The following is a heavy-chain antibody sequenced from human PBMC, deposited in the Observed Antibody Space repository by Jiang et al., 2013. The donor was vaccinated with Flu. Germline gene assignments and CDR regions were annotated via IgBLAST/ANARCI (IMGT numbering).Heavy chain of an antibody. Sequence: SGAEVKKPGASVKVSCKASGYTFTSYAMHWVRQAPGQRLEWMGWINAGNGNTKYSQKFQGRVTITRDTSASTAYTELSSLRSEDTAVYYCARRIAVGNWFDPWGQGNPGHRLL. CDR1: GYTFTSYA. D-gene: IGHD6-19*01. J-gene: IGHJ5*02. V-gene: IGHV1-3*01. CDR2: INAGNGNT. CDR3: ARRIAVGNWFDP.